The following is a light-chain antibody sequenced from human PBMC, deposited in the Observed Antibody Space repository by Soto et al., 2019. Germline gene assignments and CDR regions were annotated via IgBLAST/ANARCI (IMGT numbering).Light chain of an antibody. CDR2: EVS. CDR1: SSDVGGYNY. V-gene: IGLV2-8*01. CDR3: SSYAGSNLV. J-gene: IGLJ2*01. Sequence: QSALTQPPSASGSPGQSVTISCTGTSSDVGGYNYVSWYQQHPVKAPKVMIYEVSKRHSGVPDRFSGSKSGNTASLTVSGLQGEDEADYYCSSYAGSNLVFGGGTKLTVL.